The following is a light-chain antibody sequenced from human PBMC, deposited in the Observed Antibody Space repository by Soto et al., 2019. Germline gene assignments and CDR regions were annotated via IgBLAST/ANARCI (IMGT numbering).Light chain of an antibody. CDR2: DVS. Sequence: QSALTQPRSVSGSPGQSVTISCTGTSTDVGGYNYVSWYQQHPGKVPKLMLYDVSKRPSGVPDRFSGSKSGNMASLTISGLQAEDEADYYCCSYAGRDTLYVFGSGTKATVL. CDR3: CSYAGRDTLYV. V-gene: IGLV2-11*01. CDR1: STDVGGYNY. J-gene: IGLJ1*01.